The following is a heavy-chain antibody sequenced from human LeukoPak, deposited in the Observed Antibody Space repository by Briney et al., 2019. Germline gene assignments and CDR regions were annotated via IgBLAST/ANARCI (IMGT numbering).Heavy chain of an antibody. Sequence: PGGSLRLSCAASGFTFSSYEMNWVRRAPGKGLEWVSYISSSGSTIYYADSVKGRFTISRDNAKNSLYLQMNSLRAEDTAVYYCARGDHYYDSSGYTVWGQGTLVTVSS. CDR3: ARGDHYYDSSGYTV. J-gene: IGHJ4*02. V-gene: IGHV3-48*03. CDR2: ISSSGSTI. CDR1: GFTFSSYE. D-gene: IGHD3-22*01.